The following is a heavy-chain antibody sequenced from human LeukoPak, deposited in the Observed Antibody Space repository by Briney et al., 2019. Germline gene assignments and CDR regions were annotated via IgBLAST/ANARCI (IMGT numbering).Heavy chain of an antibody. CDR2: INSDGSST. J-gene: IGHJ4*02. V-gene: IGHV3-74*01. CDR1: GFTFSSHW. D-gene: IGHD1-1*01. CDR3: AKDLPAKVKGTYFAY. Sequence: GGSLRLSCAASGFTFSSHWMHWVRHAPGKGLVWVSRINSDGSSTTYADSVKGRFTISRDNAKNTPYLQMNSLRAEDTAVYYCAKDLPAKVKGTYFAYWGQGTLVTVSS.